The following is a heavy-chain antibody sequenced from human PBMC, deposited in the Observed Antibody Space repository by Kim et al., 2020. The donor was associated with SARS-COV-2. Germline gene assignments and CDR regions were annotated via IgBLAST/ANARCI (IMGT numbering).Heavy chain of an antibody. CDR1: GGTFSSYA. Sequence: SVKVSCKASGGTFSSYAISWVRQAPGQGLEWMGGIIPIFGTANYAQKFQGRVTITADESTSTAYMELSSLRSEDTAVYYCASSVGYSSSWYGNYYYGMDVWGQGTTVTVSS. CDR3: ASSVGYSSSWYGNYYYGMDV. D-gene: IGHD6-13*01. V-gene: IGHV1-69*13. J-gene: IGHJ6*02. CDR2: IIPIFGTA.